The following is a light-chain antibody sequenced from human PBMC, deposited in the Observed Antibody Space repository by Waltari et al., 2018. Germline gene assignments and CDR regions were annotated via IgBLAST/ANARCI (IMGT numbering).Light chain of an antibody. Sequence: DIVMTQAPDSLSVSLGARATINCKSSQNVLYSSNNKNYLAWYQQKPGPSPNLLIYWASTRESGVPDRVSGSGAGTDFTLTISSLQAEDVAVYYCQQYYSTPYTFGQGTKLEIK. J-gene: IGKJ2*01. V-gene: IGKV4-1*01. CDR1: QNVLYSSNNKNY. CDR3: QQYYSTPYT. CDR2: WAS.